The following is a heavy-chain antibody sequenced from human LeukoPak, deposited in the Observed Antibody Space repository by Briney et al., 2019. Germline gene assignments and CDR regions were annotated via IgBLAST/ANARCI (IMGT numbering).Heavy chain of an antibody. J-gene: IGHJ4*02. CDR2: ISGSGGST. CDR3: ATPGVWYSSGWFPLDY. V-gene: IGHV3-23*01. Sequence: PGGSLRLSCGASGFTFSSYAMSWVRQAPGKGLEWVSAISGSGGSTYYADSVKGRFTISRDNSKNTLYLQMNSLRAEDTAVYYCATPGVWYSSGWFPLDYWGQGTLVTVSS. D-gene: IGHD6-19*01. CDR1: GFTFSSYA.